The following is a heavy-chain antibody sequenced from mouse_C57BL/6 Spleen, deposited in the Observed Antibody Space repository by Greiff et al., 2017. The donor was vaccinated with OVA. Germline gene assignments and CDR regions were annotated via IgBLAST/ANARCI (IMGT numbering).Heavy chain of an antibody. Sequence: QVQLKESGPGLVQPSQSLSITCTVSGFSFTSYGVHWVRQSPGQGLEWLGVIWRGGSTDYNAAFMSRLSITKDNAKSQVCFKMNSLQADDTATYDGAKGSSLDYWGQGTTLTVSA. CDR1: GFSFTSYG. CDR2: IWRGGST. CDR3: AKGSSLDY. D-gene: IGHD1-1*01. V-gene: IGHV2-5*01. J-gene: IGHJ2*01.